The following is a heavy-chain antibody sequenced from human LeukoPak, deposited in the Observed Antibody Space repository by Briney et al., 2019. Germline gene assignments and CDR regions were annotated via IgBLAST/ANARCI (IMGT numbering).Heavy chain of an antibody. V-gene: IGHV4-30-4*01. CDR3: ARDSSSWYVLEY. J-gene: IGHJ4*02. Sequence: QTLSLTCTVSGGSISSGDDLWSWLRQPPGKGLEWIGYISYSGTTYSSPSLKSRVSISEDTSKNQFSLKLSSVTAADTAVYYCARDSSSWYVLEYWGQGTLVTVSS. D-gene: IGHD6-13*01. CDR1: GGSISSGDDL. CDR2: ISYSGTT.